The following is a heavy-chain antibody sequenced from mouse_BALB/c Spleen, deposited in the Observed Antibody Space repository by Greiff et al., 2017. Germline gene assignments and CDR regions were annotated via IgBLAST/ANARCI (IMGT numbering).Heavy chain of an antibody. J-gene: IGHJ1*01. Sequence: VKLVESGPGLVQPSQSLSITCTVSGFSLTSYGVHWVRQSPGKGLEWLGVIWSGGSTDYNAAFISRLSISKDNSKSQVFFKMNSLQANDTAIYYCARNRPYWYFDVWGAGTTVTVSS. CDR1: GFSLTSYG. CDR3: ARNRPYWYFDV. V-gene: IGHV2-2*02. CDR2: IWSGGST.